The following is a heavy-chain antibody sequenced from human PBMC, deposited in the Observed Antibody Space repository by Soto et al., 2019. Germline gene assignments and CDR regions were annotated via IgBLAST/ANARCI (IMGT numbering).Heavy chain of an antibody. Sequence: GGSLRLSCAASGFTFSSYGMHWVRQAPGKGLEWVAVIWYDGSNKYYADSVKGRFTISRDNSKNTLYLQMNSLRAEDTAVYYCARASSIAEHDYWGQGTLVTVSS. V-gene: IGHV3-33*01. J-gene: IGHJ4*02. CDR1: GFTFSSYG. CDR2: IWYDGSNK. D-gene: IGHD6-6*01. CDR3: ARASSIAEHDY.